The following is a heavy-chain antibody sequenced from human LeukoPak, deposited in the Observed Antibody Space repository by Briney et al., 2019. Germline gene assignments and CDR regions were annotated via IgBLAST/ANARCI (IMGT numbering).Heavy chain of an antibody. CDR1: GYTFTSYD. V-gene: IGHV1-8*02. Sequence: ASVKVSCKASGYTFTSYDIIWLRQGTGQGLEWMGWMNPNNGNTGYVQKLQGRLTMARDTSISTAYMELSSLRSEDTAVYYCARDLVDNACDFWGQGTLVTVSS. CDR2: MNPNNGNT. J-gene: IGHJ4*02. CDR3: ARDLVDNACDF. D-gene: IGHD2-8*01.